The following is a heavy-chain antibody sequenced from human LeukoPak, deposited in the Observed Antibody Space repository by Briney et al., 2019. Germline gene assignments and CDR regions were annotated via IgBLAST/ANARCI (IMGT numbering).Heavy chain of an antibody. V-gene: IGHV4-34*01. Sequence: SETLSLTCAVYGGSFSGYYWSWIRQPPGKGLEWIGEINHSGSTNYNPSLKSRDTISVDTSKNQFSLKLSSVTAADTAVYYCARGGYCSSTSCYAERSFDYWGQGTLVTVSS. CDR3: ARGGYCSSTSCYAERSFDY. J-gene: IGHJ4*02. CDR2: INHSGST. D-gene: IGHD2-2*01. CDR1: GGSFSGYY.